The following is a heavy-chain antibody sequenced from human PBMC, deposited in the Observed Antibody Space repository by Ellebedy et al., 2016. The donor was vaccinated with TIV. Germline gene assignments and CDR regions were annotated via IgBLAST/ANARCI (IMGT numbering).Heavy chain of an antibody. CDR3: ARDPRDFRSGYGMDV. CDR2: IYSGGTT. CDR1: GFAVTYNY. Sequence: PGGSLRLSCTASGFAVTYNYMNWVRQAPGKGLEWVSVIYSGGTTNYADSVKGRFAISRDNSKNTMYLQMNSLRDEDTAVYYCARDPRDFRSGYGMDVWGQGTTVTVSS. V-gene: IGHV3-66*01. D-gene: IGHD3-3*01. J-gene: IGHJ6*02.